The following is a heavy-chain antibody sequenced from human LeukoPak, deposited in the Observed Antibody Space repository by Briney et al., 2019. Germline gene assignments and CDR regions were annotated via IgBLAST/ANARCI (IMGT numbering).Heavy chain of an antibody. J-gene: IGHJ4*02. CDR3: ARGSRPQQLAR. CDR2: IYYSGST. CDR1: GGSISSGGYY. V-gene: IGHV4-31*03. Sequence: SQTLSLTCTVSGGSISSGGYYWSWLRQHPGKGLEWIGYIYYSGSTYYNPSLKSRVTISVDTSKNQFSLKLSSVTAADTAVYYCARGSRPQQLARWGQGTLVTVSS. D-gene: IGHD6-13*01.